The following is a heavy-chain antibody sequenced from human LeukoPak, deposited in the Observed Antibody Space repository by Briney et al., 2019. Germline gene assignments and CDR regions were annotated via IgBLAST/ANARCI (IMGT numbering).Heavy chain of an antibody. CDR3: ARESDSSSWYDDFG. J-gene: IGHJ4*02. CDR2: INHSGSI. D-gene: IGHD6-13*01. Sequence: PSETLSLTCAVYGGSFSGYYWSWIRQPPGKGLEWIGEINHSGSINYNPSLKSRVTISVDTSKNQFSLKLSSVTAADTAVYYCARESDSSSWYDDFGWGQGTLVTVSS. CDR1: GGSFSGYY. V-gene: IGHV4-34*01.